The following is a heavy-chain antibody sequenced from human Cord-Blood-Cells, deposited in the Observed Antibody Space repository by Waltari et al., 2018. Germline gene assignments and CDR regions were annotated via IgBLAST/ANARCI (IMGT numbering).Heavy chain of an antibody. J-gene: IGHJ4*02. V-gene: IGHV4-34*01. Sequence: QVQLQQWGAGLLKPSEPLSLTCAVYGGSSSGYYWSWIRQPPGKGLEWIGEINHSGSTNYNPSLKSRVTISVDTSKNQFSLKLSSVTAADTAVYYCARGMGLLDYWGQGTLVTVSS. D-gene: IGHD5-12*01. CDR1: GGSSSGYY. CDR2: INHSGST. CDR3: ARGMGLLDY.